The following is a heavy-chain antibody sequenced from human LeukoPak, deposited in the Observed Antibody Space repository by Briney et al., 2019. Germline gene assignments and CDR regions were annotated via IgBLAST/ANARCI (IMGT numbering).Heavy chain of an antibody. Sequence: GSVKVSCQASGYTFTDYYIHWVRQAPGQGLEWMGWINPNSGGTKNAQKFQGRVTMTRDTSISTAYMELARLTSDDTAVYYCARNLYLGTSLPYYYYYYMDVWGKGTSVTVSS. J-gene: IGHJ6*03. CDR2: INPNSGGT. D-gene: IGHD3-16*01. CDR3: ARNLYLGTSLPYYYYYYMDV. V-gene: IGHV1-2*02. CDR1: GYTFTDYY.